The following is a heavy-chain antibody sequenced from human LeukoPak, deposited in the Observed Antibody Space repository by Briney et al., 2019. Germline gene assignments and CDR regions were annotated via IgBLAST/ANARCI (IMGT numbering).Heavy chain of an antibody. D-gene: IGHD2-8*01. CDR1: GGSISSGSYY. Sequence: SETLSLTCTVSGGSISSGSYYWSWIRQPPGTGLEWIGEINHSGSTNYNPSLKSRVTISVDTSKNQFSLKLSSVTAADTAVYYCARAYGRNYYYYMDVWGKGTTVTISS. CDR2: INHSGST. CDR3: ARAYGRNYYYYMDV. V-gene: IGHV4-39*07. J-gene: IGHJ6*03.